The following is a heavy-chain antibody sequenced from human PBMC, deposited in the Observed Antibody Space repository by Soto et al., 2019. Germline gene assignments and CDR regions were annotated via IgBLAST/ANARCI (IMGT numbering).Heavy chain of an antibody. D-gene: IGHD2-8*01. CDR3: ARDNDRPQLGGNYYYILDV. J-gene: IGHJ6*02. V-gene: IGHV1-69*14. CDR1: GGTFRTAA. CDR2: IMPVFRTP. Sequence: QVQLEQSGAEVKKPGSSVKVSCKASGGTFRTAAVSWVRQAPGQGLEWMGGIMPVFRTPDYAQKFHGRVTXTXDKXTSTAYMELSGLRSDDTAVYYCARDNDRPQLGGNYYYILDVWGQGTTITVSS.